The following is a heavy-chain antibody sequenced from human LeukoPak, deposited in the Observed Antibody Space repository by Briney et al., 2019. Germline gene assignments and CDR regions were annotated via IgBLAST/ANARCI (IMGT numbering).Heavy chain of an antibody. Sequence: SETLSLTCTVSGGSISSYYWSWIRQPAGKGLEWIGRIYTSGSTNCNPSLKSRVTMSVDTSKNQFSLKLSSVTAADTAVYYCAREGVVVPAARRFDYWGQGTLVTVSS. CDR3: AREGVVVPAARRFDY. D-gene: IGHD2-2*01. CDR2: IYTSGST. CDR1: GGSISSYY. V-gene: IGHV4-4*07. J-gene: IGHJ4*02.